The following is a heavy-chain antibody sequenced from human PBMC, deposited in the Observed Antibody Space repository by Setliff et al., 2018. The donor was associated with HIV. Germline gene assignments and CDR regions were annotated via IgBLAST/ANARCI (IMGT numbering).Heavy chain of an antibody. D-gene: IGHD3-9*01. CDR3: ARGQMYYDILTGYYRWFDP. J-gene: IGHJ5*02. CDR1: DSGTYY. Sequence: SETLSLTCTVSDSGTYYWSWIRQPAGKGLEWIGRVSSSGDTNYNPSLKSRVTISVDTSKNQFSLKLSSVTAADTAVYYCARGQMYYDILTGYYRWFDPWGQGTLVTVSS. V-gene: IGHV4-4*07. CDR2: VSSSGDT.